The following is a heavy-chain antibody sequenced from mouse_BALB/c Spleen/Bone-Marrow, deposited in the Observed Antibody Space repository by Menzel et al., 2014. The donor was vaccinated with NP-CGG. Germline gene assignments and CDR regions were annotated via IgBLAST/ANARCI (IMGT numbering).Heavy chain of an antibody. D-gene: IGHD1-1*01. V-gene: IGHV1-18*01. Sequence: VQLKQSGPELVKPGASVKIPCKASGYTFTDYNMDWVKRSHGKSLEWIGDINPNNGGTIYNQKFKGKATLTVDKSSSTAYMELRSLTSEDTAVYYCAIYYYGSSYAMDYWGQGTSVTVSS. CDR2: INPNNGGT. J-gene: IGHJ4*01. CDR3: AIYYYGSSYAMDY. CDR1: GYTFTDYN.